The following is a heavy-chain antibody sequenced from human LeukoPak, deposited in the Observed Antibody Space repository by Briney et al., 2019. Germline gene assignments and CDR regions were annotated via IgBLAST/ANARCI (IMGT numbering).Heavy chain of an antibody. V-gene: IGHV4-59*11. D-gene: IGHD2-21*02. CDR3: ARLAKCDGNCYSFDL. CDR1: GDSISSHS. J-gene: IGHJ4*02. Sequence: SETLSLTCDVSGDSISSHSWSWIRQPPGKGLDYIGFIDYNGNTNYNPPLKSRVTISLDIFKNQFSLNLNSVSAADTAVYYCARLAKCDGNCYSFDLWGQGMLVTVSS. CDR2: IDYNGNT.